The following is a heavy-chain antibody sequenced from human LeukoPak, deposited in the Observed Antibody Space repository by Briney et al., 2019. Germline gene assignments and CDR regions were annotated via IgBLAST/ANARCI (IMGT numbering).Heavy chain of an antibody. CDR3: ASRGYDFGSGYFVLFDY. CDR2: INHSGST. CDR1: GGSFSGYY. V-gene: IGHV4-34*01. Sequence: SETLSLTCAVYGGSFSGYYWSWIRQPPGKGLEWIGEINHSGSTNYNPSLKSRVTISVDTSKNQFSLKLSSVTAADTAVYYCASRGYDFGSGYFVLFDYWGQGTLVTVSS. D-gene: IGHD3-3*01. J-gene: IGHJ4*02.